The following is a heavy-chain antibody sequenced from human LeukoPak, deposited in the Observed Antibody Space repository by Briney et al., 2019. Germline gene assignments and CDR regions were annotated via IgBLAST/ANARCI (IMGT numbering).Heavy chain of an antibody. D-gene: IGHD6-6*01. CDR1: GYTFTGYY. Sequence: GASVKVSCKASGYTFTGYYIHWVRQAPGQGLEWMGWINPNSGGTNYAQKFQGRVTMTRDTSISTAYMELSRLRSDDTAVYYCARDFYSSSSLSDYWGQGTLVTVSS. V-gene: IGHV1-2*02. J-gene: IGHJ4*02. CDR2: INPNSGGT. CDR3: ARDFYSSSSLSDY.